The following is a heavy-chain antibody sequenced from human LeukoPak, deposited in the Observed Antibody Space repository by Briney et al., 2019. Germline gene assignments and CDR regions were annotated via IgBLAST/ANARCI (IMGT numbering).Heavy chain of an antibody. Sequence: SGPTLVKPTQTLTLTCTFSGFSLSTSGVGVGWIRQPPGKALEWPALIYWNDDKRYSPSLKSRLTITKDTSKNQVVLTMTNMDPVDTATYYCAHSRIAAAGTRSKEFDYWGQGTLVTVSS. CDR1: GFSLSTSGVG. J-gene: IGHJ4*02. CDR2: IYWNDDK. CDR3: AHSRIAAAGTRSKEFDY. D-gene: IGHD6-13*01. V-gene: IGHV2-5*01.